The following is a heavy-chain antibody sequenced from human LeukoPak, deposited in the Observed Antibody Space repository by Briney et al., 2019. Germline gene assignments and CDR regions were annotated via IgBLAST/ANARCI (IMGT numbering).Heavy chain of an antibody. J-gene: IGHJ4*02. CDR2: IYYSGST. CDR3: ARGVPAAAIPGSPDPRVLYYFDY. CDR1: GGPFSGYY. D-gene: IGHD2-2*01. Sequence: SETLSLTCAVYGGPFSGYYWTWIRQPPGKGLEWIGYIYYSGSTNYNPSLKSRVTISVDTSKNQFSLKLSSVTAADTAVYYCARGVPAAAIPGSPDPRVLYYFDYWGQGTLVTVSS. V-gene: IGHV4-59*08.